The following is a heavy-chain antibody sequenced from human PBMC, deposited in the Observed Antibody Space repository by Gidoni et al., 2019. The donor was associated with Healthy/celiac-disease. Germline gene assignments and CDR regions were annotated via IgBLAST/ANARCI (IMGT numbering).Heavy chain of an antibody. Sequence: EVQMVESGGGVVQPGGSLRLPCAASGFPFDDYAMHWGRQAPGKGLEWVSLISGDGGSTYYADSVKGRFTISRDNSKNSLYLQMNSLRTEDTALYYCAKDRYYGDGIDYWGQGTLVTVSS. CDR3: AKDRYYGDGIDY. J-gene: IGHJ4*02. CDR2: ISGDGGST. V-gene: IGHV3-43*02. CDR1: GFPFDDYA. D-gene: IGHD4-17*01.